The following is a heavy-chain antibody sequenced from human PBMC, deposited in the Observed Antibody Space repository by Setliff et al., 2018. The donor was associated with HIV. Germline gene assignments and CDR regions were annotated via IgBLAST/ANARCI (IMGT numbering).Heavy chain of an antibody. CDR3: ARMIVLSASSPPNAFDI. Sequence: SVKVSCKASGGTFSSYAISWVRRAPGQGLQWMGGIIPIVGIANYVQKLQGRVTMTTDTSTSTAYMELRSLRSDDTAVYYCARMIVLSASSPPNAFDIWGQGTMVTVSS. J-gene: IGHJ3*02. CDR1: GGTFSSYA. D-gene: IGHD3-22*01. V-gene: IGHV1-69*10. CDR2: IIPIVGIA.